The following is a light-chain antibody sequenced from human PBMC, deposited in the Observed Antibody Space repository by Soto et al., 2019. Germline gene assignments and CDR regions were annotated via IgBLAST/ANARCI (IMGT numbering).Light chain of an antibody. V-gene: IGKV1-33*01. CDR1: QSISSY. J-gene: IGKJ5*01. CDR3: QQYDDLPIT. Sequence: DIHMTEAPSSRSPSVRDRVTMPCRASQSISSYLNWYQQKPGKALKVLIYDASNLHPGVPSRFRGSGSGTEFSFNITSLQTEDVATYYCQQYDDLPITFGQGTRLEIK. CDR2: DAS.